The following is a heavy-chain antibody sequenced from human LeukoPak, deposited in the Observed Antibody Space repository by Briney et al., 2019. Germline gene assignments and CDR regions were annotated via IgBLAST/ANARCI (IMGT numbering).Heavy chain of an antibody. CDR2: FDPEDGET. V-gene: IGHV1-24*01. CDR3: ATLTYSGSSNNWFDP. CDR1: GYTLTELS. Sequence: ASVKVYCKVSGYTLTELSMHWVRQAPGKGLEWMGGFDPEDGETIYAQKFQGRVTMTEDTSTDTAYMELSSLRSEDTAVYYCATLTYSGSSNNWFDPWGQGTLVTVSS. D-gene: IGHD1-26*01. J-gene: IGHJ5*02.